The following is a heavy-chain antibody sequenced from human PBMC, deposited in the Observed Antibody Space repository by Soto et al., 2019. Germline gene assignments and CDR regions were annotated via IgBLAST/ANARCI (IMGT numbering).Heavy chain of an antibody. CDR3: AIEKWPPGAFDI. D-gene: IGHD5-12*01. CDR2: ISAYNGNT. Sequence: ASVKVSCKASGYTFTSYGISWVRQAPGQGLEWMGCISAYNGNTNYAQKLQGRVTMTTDTSTSTAYMELRSLRSDDTAVYYCAIEKWPPGAFDIWGQGTMVTVSS. J-gene: IGHJ3*02. CDR1: GYTFTSYG. V-gene: IGHV1-18*01.